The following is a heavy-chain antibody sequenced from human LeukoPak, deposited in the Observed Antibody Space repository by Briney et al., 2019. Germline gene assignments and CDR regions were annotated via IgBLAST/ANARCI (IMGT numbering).Heavy chain of an antibody. CDR3: ARSLGIAARPYYFDY. Sequence: PGGSLRLSCAASGFTFSRYWMSWVRQAPGRGLEWVANIKQDGSEIYYVDSVKGRFTISRDNAKNSLYLQMNSLRAEDTAVYYCARSLGIAARPYYFDYWGQGTLVTVSS. CDR2: IKQDGSEI. V-gene: IGHV3-7*05. D-gene: IGHD6-6*01. J-gene: IGHJ4*02. CDR1: GFTFSRYW.